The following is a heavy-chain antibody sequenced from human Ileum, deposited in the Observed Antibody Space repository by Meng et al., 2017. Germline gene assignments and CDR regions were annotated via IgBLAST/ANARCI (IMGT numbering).Heavy chain of an antibody. Sequence: QVQLEQSGPEVKKPGASVTVYCKASGFIFSSYDINWVRQAPRQGLEWMGWMNPNSGNTGFAQKFQDRITMTRDTSINTAYMELSSLTSEDTAVYYCARRTQSTGTALGYWGQGTLVTVSS. CDR2: MNPNSGNT. D-gene: IGHD1-1*01. V-gene: IGHV1-8*01. J-gene: IGHJ4*02. CDR3: ARRTQSTGTALGY. CDR1: GFIFSSYD.